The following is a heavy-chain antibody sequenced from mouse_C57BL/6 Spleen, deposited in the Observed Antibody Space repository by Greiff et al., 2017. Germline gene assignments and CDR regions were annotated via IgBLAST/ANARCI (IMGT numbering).Heavy chain of an antibody. D-gene: IGHD4-1*01. CDR3: ARYWDYAMDY. CDR2: IYPRSGNT. J-gene: IGHJ4*01. Sequence: VKLQESGAELARPGASVKLSCKASGYTFTSYGISWVKQRTGQGLEWIGEIYPRSGNTYYNEKFKGKATLTADKSSSTAYMELRSLTSEDSAVYFCARYWDYAMDYWGQGTSVTVSS. V-gene: IGHV1-81*01. CDR1: GYTFTSYG.